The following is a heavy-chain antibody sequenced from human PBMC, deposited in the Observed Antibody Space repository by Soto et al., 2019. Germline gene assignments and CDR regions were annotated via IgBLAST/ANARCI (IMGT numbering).Heavy chain of an antibody. Sequence: QVQLVQSGAEVKKPGSSVKVSCKASGGTFSSYTISWVRQAPGQGLEWMGRIIPILGIANYAQKFQGRVTITADKSTSTAYMELSSLRSEDTAVYYCARWAYYDFWSGTMDLGAFDIWGQGTMVTVSS. D-gene: IGHD3-3*01. V-gene: IGHV1-69*02. CDR1: GGTFSSYT. J-gene: IGHJ3*02. CDR2: IIPILGIA. CDR3: ARWAYYDFWSGTMDLGAFDI.